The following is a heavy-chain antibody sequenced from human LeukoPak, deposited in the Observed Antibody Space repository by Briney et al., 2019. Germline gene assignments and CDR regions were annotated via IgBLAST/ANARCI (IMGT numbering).Heavy chain of an antibody. J-gene: IGHJ6*02. D-gene: IGHD2-15*01. Sequence: TETLSLTCTVSGGSISPYYWSWIRQPPGKGLEYIGYIYYSGTTDYNPSLKSRVTISVDTSKNQFSLKVTSVSAADTAVYYCARIMQTPWGMDVWGQGTTVTVSS. V-gene: IGHV4-59*01. CDR1: GGSISPYY. CDR3: ARIMQTPWGMDV. CDR2: IYYSGTT.